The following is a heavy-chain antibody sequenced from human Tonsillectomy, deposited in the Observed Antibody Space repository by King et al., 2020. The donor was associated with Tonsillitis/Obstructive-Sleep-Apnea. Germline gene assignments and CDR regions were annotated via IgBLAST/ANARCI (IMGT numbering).Heavy chain of an antibody. CDR1: GFTFSSYG. CDR2: ISYDGSNK. D-gene: IGHD1-26*01. Sequence: VQLVESGGGVVQPGRSLRLSCAASGFTFSSYGMHWVRQAPGKGLEWVAVISYDGSNKYYADSVKGRFTISRDNSKNTLYLQMNSLRAEDTAVYYCAKAYWELLRGWYFDYWGQGTLVTVSS. CDR3: AKAYWELLRGWYFDY. J-gene: IGHJ4*02. V-gene: IGHV3-30*18.